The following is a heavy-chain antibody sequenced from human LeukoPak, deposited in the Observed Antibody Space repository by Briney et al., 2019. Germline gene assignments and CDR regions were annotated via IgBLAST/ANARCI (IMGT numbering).Heavy chain of an antibody. CDR3: ARAPVGALGGGY. CDR1: GGTFSSYA. CDR2: ISAYNGNT. D-gene: IGHD1-26*01. Sequence: ASVKVSCKASGGTFSSYAISWVRQAPGQGLEWMGWISAYNGNTNYAQKLQGRVTMTTDTSTSTAYMELRSLRSDDTAVYYCARAPVGALGGGYWGQGTLVTVSS. V-gene: IGHV1-18*01. J-gene: IGHJ4*02.